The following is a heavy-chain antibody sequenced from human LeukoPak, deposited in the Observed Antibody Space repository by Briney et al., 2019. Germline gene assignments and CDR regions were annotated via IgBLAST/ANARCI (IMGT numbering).Heavy chain of an antibody. CDR2: ISSSSGYI. Sequence: GGSLRLSCAASGFTFGSYTMNWVRQAPGKGLEWVSSISSSSGYIYYADSVKGRFTISRDNAKNSLYLQMNSLRAEDTAVYYCARGYGDQTCDYWGQGTLVTVSS. CDR3: ARGYGDQTCDY. V-gene: IGHV3-21*01. J-gene: IGHJ4*02. CDR1: GFTFGSYT. D-gene: IGHD4-17*01.